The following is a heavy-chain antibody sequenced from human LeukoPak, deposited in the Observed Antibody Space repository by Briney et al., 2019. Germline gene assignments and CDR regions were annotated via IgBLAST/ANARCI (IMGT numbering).Heavy chain of an antibody. CDR3: ARDLRSDDGCGGDCWMPVGYYYYGMDV. V-gene: IGHV3-53*01. J-gene: IGHJ6*02. D-gene: IGHD2-21*02. CDR2: IYSGGST. CDR1: GFTVNSDY. Sequence: GGSLRLSCAASGFTVNSDYMNWVRQAPGKGLEWVSVIYSGGSTFHTDSVKGRFTISRDNSKNTLYLQMNSLRAEDTAVYYCARDLRSDDGCGGDCWMPVGYYYYGMDVWGQGTTVTVSS.